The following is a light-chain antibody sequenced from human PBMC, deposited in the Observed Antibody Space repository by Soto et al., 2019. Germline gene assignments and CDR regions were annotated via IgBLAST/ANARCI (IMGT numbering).Light chain of an antibody. J-gene: IGKJ1*01. Sequence: DIQMTQSPSTLSGSVGDRVTITCRASQTISSGLAWYLQKPGKAPKLLIYKASTLKSGVPSRFSGSGSGTEFTLTISSLQPDDFSTYYCQHYNSYSEAFGQGTKVELK. CDR3: QHYNSYSEA. CDR1: QTISSG. V-gene: IGKV1-5*03. CDR2: KAS.